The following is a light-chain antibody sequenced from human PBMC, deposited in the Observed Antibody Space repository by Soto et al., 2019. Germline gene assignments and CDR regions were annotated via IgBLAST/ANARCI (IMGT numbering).Light chain of an antibody. CDR3: QQYGSSPLT. Sequence: EIVLAQSPGTLSLSPGERATLSCRASQSVSSNYLAWYQQKPGQAPRLLIYGASSSATGIPDRFSGSGSGTDFTLTISSLEPEDFAVYYCQQYGSSPLTFGGGTKVEIK. CDR2: GAS. V-gene: IGKV3-20*01. J-gene: IGKJ4*01. CDR1: QSVSSNY.